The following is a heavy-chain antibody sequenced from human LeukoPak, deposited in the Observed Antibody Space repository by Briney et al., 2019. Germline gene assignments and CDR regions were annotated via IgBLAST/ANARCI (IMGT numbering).Heavy chain of an antibody. V-gene: IGHV3-53*01. CDR1: GFTVSSSY. J-gene: IGHJ4*02. CDR2: IYSVGST. Sequence: PGGSLRLSCVASGFTVSSSYMSWVRQAPGKGLEWVSIIYSVGSTYYADSVKGRFTISRDNSKNTLNLHMNSLRAEDTAVYYCAKTTAGYSSGRYPGWPIDYWGQGTLVTVSS. CDR3: AKTTAGYSSGRYPGWPIDY. D-gene: IGHD6-19*01.